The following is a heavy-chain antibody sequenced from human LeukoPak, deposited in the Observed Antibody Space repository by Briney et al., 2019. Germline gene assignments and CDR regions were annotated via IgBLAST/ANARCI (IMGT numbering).Heavy chain of an antibody. CDR2: IIPIFGIA. Sequence: SVKVSCKASGGTFSSYAISWVRQAPGQGLEWMGRIIPIFGIANYAQKFQGRVTITADNSTSTAYMELSSRRSEDTAVYYCARINDYGDYGSDYWGQGTLVTVSS. CDR3: ARINDYGDYGSDY. D-gene: IGHD4-17*01. J-gene: IGHJ4*02. CDR1: GGTFSSYA. V-gene: IGHV1-69*04.